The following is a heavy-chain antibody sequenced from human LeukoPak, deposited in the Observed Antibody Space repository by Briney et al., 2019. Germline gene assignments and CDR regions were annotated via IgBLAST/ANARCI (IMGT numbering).Heavy chain of an antibody. D-gene: IGHD6-19*01. CDR3: ARDLPPSQWLYD. V-gene: IGHV1-69*13. CDR1: GGTFSSYA. CDR2: IIPIFGTA. J-gene: IGHJ4*02. Sequence: PSASVKVSCKASGGTFSSYAISWVRQAPGQGLEWMGGIIPIFGTANYAQKFQGRVTITADESTSTAYMELSSLRSEDTAVYYCARDLPPSQWLYDWGQGILVTVSS.